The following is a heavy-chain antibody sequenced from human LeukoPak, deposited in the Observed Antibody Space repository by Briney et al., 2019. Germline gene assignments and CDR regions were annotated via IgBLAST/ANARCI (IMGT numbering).Heavy chain of an antibody. D-gene: IGHD5-12*01. J-gene: IGHJ5*02. V-gene: IGHV4-30-4*08. CDR2: ISYSGST. CDR1: GGSISSADYY. Sequence: SETLSLXCTVSGGSISSADYYWSWIRQPPGKGLEWIGYISYSGSTYYNASLKSRVTMSLDTSKNQFSLKLSSVTAADTAVYYCARQIVTTIWEFDPWGQGTLVTVSS. CDR3: ARQIVTTIWEFDP.